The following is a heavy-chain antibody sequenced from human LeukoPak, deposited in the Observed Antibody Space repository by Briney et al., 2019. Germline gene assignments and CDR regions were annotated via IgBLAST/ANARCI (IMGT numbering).Heavy chain of an antibody. CDR3: ATSVVIPAAGSDY. Sequence: PGGSLRLSCAASGFTFSSYAMSWVRQAPGKGLEWVSAISGSGGSTYYADSVKGRFTISRDNSKNTLYLQMNSLRAEDTAVCYCATSVVIPAAGSDYWGQGTLVTVSS. CDR2: ISGSGGST. D-gene: IGHD6-13*01. CDR1: GFTFSSYA. V-gene: IGHV3-23*01. J-gene: IGHJ4*02.